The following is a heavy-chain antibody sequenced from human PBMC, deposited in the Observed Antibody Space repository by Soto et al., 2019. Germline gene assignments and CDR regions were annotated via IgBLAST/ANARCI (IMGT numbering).Heavy chain of an antibody. Sequence: EVQLLESGGGLVQPGGSLRLSSAASGFTFSSYAMSWVRQAPGKGLEWVSAISGSGGSTYYADSVKGRFTISRDNSKNTLYLQMNSLRAEDTAVYYCAKVGLLAVAGYWYFDLWGRGTLVTVSS. CDR2: ISGSGGST. D-gene: IGHD6-19*01. CDR1: GFTFSSYA. CDR3: AKVGLLAVAGYWYFDL. J-gene: IGHJ2*01. V-gene: IGHV3-23*01.